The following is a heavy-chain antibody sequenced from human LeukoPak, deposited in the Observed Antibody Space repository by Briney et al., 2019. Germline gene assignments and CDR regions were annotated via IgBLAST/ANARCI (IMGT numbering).Heavy chain of an antibody. D-gene: IGHD3-3*01. CDR2: SNYSGST. J-gene: IGHJ5*02. Sequence: SETLSLTCTVSGVSIRSNSYFWGWIRQPPGKGLEWIGSSNYSGSTYYNPSLKRRVTTSVDTSYTRFALKLSSVTAADTGVYYCARQDRVTIFGVAKLSWFDPWGQGTLVIVSS. CDR3: ARQDRVTIFGVAKLSWFDP. CDR1: GVSIRSNSYF. V-gene: IGHV4-39*01.